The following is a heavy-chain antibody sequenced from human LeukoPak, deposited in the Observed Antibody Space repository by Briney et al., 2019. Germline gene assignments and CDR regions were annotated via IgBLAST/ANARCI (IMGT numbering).Heavy chain of an antibody. D-gene: IGHD5-12*01. CDR3: ARDLPGVATRELAP. V-gene: IGHV1-3*01. J-gene: IGHJ5*02. Sequence: ASVKVSCKASGYTFTSYAMHWVRQAPGQRLEWMGWINAGNGNTKYSQKFQGRVTITRDTSASTAYMELSSLRSEDTAVYYCARDLPGVATRELAPWGQGTLVTVSS. CDR1: GYTFTSYA. CDR2: INAGNGNT.